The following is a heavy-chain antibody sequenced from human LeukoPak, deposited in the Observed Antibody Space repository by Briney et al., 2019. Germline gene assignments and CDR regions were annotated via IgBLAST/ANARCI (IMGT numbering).Heavy chain of an antibody. V-gene: IGHV4-34*01. CDR2: INHSGST. Sequence: SETLSLTCAVYGGSFSGYYWCWIRQPPGKGLEWIGEINHSGSTNYNPSLKSRVTISVDTSKNQFSLKLSSVTAADTAVYYCARHGYRRFDPWGQGTLVTVSS. CDR3: ARHGYRRFDP. J-gene: IGHJ5*02. D-gene: IGHD3-16*02. CDR1: GGSFSGYY.